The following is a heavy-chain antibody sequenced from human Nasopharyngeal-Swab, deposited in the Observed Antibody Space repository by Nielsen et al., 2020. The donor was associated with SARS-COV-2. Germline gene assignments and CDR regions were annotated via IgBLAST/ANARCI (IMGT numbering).Heavy chain of an antibody. D-gene: IGHD5-12*01. J-gene: IGHJ6*02. CDR3: ARVDVSGFYYYGLDV. Sequence: WIRQPPGKALEWLAVIFWDDDKWYSPSLEGRLTITKDTTKNQVVLRMTNVDPVDTGTYYCARVDVSGFYYYGLDVWGQGTTVTVCS. CDR2: IFWDDDK. V-gene: IGHV2-5*02.